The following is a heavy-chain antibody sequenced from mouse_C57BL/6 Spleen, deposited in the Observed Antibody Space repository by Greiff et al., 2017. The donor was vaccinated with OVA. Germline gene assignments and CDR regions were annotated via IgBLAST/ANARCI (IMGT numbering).Heavy chain of an antibody. D-gene: IGHD2-4*01. CDR1: GYTFTDYY. V-gene: IGHV1-26*01. Sequence: EVQLQQSGPELVKPGASVKISCKASGYTFTDYYMNWVKQSHGKSLEWIGDINPNNGGTSYNQKFKGKATLTVDKSSSTAYMELRSLTSEDSAVYYCARGGDYDEEAWFAYWGQGTLVTVSA. CDR2: INPNNGGT. CDR3: ARGGDYDEEAWFAY. J-gene: IGHJ3*01.